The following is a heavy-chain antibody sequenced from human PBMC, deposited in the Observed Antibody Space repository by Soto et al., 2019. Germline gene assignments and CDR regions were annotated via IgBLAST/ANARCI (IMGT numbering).Heavy chain of an antibody. CDR3: ARGSGRQVYNYYGMDL. CDR2: IYHSGST. V-gene: IGHV4-4*02. J-gene: IGHJ6*02. CDR1: GGSISSSNW. Sequence: QVQLQESGPGLVKPSGTLSLTCAVSGGSISSSNWWSWVRQSPGEGLEWIGEIYHSGSTNYNPSLKSRVTISVDKSKIQFSLKLSSVTAAYTAMYYCARGSGRQVYNYYGMDLWGQLTPLTVSS. D-gene: IGHD3-10*01.